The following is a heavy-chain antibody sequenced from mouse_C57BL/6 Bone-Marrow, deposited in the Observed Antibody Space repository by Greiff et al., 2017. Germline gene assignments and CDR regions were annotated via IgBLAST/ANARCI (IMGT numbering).Heavy chain of an antibody. J-gene: IGHJ1*03. CDR3: ARHRDYYGSSYDWYFDV. V-gene: IGHV5-2*01. CDR1: EYEFPSHD. CDR2: INSDGGST. Sequence: EVMLVESGGGLVQPGESLKLSCESNEYEFPSHDMSWVRKTPEKRLELVAAINSDGGSTYYPDTMERRFIISRDNTKKTLYLQMSSLRSEDTALYYCARHRDYYGSSYDWYFDVWGTGTTVTVSS. D-gene: IGHD1-1*01.